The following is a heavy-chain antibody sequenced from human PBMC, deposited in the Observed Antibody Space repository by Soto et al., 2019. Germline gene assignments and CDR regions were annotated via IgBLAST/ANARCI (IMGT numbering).Heavy chain of an antibody. CDR2: IYYSGST. CDR1: GGSISSYY. Sequence: QVQLQESGPGLVKPSETLSLTCTVSGGSISSYYWSWIRQPPGKGLEWIGYIYYSGSTNYNPSLKSRVTISVDTPKNQFSLKLSSVTAADTAVYYCAREGVSSSWYNYYGMEVWGQGTTVTVSS. V-gene: IGHV4-59*01. CDR3: AREGVSSSWYNYYGMEV. D-gene: IGHD6-13*01. J-gene: IGHJ6*02.